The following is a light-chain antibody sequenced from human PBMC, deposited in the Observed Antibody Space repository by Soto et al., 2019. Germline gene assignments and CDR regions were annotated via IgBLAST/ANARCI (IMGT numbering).Light chain of an antibody. CDR2: AAS. CDR3: QQLNSYPRT. Sequence: IQLTQSPSSLSASVGDRVTITCRASQGISSYLAWYQQKPGKAPKLLISAASTLQSGVPSRFSGSGSGTDFTLTISSMQPEDFATYYCQQLNSYPRTFGQGTRLEI. J-gene: IGKJ5*01. V-gene: IGKV1-9*01. CDR1: QGISSY.